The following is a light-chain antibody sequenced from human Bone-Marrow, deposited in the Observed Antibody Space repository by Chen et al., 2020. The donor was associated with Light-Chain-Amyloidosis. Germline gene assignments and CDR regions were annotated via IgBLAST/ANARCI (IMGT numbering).Light chain of an antibody. CDR1: DLPMKY. Sequence: SYELTQPPSVSVSPGQPARITCSGDDLPMKYAYWYQQKPGQAPVLVIHRDTERPSGISERFSGSSSGTTATLTISGVQAEDEADYHCQSADSSGTYEVIFGGGTKLTVL. CDR2: RDT. V-gene: IGLV3-25*03. CDR3: QSADSSGTYEVI. J-gene: IGLJ2*01.